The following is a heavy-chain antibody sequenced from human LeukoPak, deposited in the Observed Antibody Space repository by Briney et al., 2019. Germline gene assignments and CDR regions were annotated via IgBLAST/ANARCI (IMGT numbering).Heavy chain of an antibody. D-gene: IGHD7-27*01. CDR2: IWYDGSNK. CDR1: GFTFSSYG. V-gene: IGHV3-33*01. J-gene: IGHJ6*04. CDR3: ARVQLTGYYYYYGMDV. Sequence: GGSLRLSCAASGFTFSSYGMHWVRQAPGKGLEWVAVIWYDGSNKYYADPVKGRFTISRDNSKNTLYLQMNSLRAEDTAVYYCARVQLTGYYYYYGMDVWGKGTTVTVSS.